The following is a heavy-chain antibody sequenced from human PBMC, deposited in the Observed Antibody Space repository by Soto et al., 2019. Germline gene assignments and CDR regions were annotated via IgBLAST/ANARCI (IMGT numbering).Heavy chain of an antibody. CDR1: GFTFSSYA. CDR2: ISSNGGST. CDR3: VKRSIPYYDFWSGPRGHAFDI. V-gene: IGHV3-64D*08. Sequence: GGSLRLSCSASGFTFSSYAMHWVRQAPGKGLEYVSAISSNGGSTYYADSVKGRFTISRDNSKNTVYLQMSSLRAEDTAVYYCVKRSIPYYDFWSGPRGHAFDIWGQGTMVTVSS. J-gene: IGHJ3*02. D-gene: IGHD3-3*01.